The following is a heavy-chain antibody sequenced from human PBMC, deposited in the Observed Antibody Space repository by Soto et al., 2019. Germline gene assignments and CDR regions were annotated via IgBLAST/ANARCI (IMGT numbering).Heavy chain of an antibody. D-gene: IGHD1-1*01. CDR1: GDSLSRGGFY. V-gene: IGHV4-31*03. Sequence: QVQLQESGPGLVRPSQTLSLSCSVSGDSLSRGGFYWGWVRQHPAKGLEWIASIYYDGSTFYNPSVKYRLTISTDTSKSQLSLPLTSVAAADSATYYCVRSKVVHAIPSDYWGQGNLVTVSS. CDR3: VRSKVVHAIPSDY. J-gene: IGHJ4*02. CDR2: IYYDGST.